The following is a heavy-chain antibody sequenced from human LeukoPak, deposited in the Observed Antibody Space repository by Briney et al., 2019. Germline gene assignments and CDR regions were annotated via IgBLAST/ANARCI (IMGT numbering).Heavy chain of an antibody. J-gene: IGHJ6*04. CDR2: IYHSGST. CDR3: ARRGGSRLWPSPDV. CDR1: GGSISSSSYY. D-gene: IGHD5-18*01. V-gene: IGHV4-39*07. Sequence: PSETLSLTCTVSGGSISSSSYYWGWIRQPPGKGLEWIGSIYHSGSTYYNPSLKSRVTISVDTSKNQFSLKLSSVTAADTAVYYCARRGGSRLWPSPDVWGKGTTVTVSS.